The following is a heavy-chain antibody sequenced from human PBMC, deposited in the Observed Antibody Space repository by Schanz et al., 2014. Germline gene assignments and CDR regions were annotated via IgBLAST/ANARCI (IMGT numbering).Heavy chain of an antibody. CDR1: GFTFTNYA. CDR2: ISGDHRNT. Sequence: EVQLMESGGGLVQPGGSLRLSCAASGFTFTNYAMSWVRQAPGKGLEWVSSISGDHRNTFYADSVKGRFTISRDNSKNTLYLQMNTLRAEDTAVYYCAKAADWPVTRFDPWGQGTLVTVSS. V-gene: IGHV3-23*01. D-gene: IGHD3-9*01. J-gene: IGHJ5*02. CDR3: AKAADWPVTRFDP.